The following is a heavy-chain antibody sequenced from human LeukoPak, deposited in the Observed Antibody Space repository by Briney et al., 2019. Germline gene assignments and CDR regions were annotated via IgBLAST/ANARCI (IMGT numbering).Heavy chain of an antibody. CDR1: GFTVSSNY. D-gene: IGHD2-2*01. V-gene: IGHV3-53*01. J-gene: IGHJ4*02. Sequence: PGGSLRLSCAASGFTVSSNYMSWVRQAPGKGLEWVSVIYSGGSTYYADSVKGRFTISRDNSKNTLYLQMNSLRAEDTAVYFCAKGGTGYCSSTSCLYYFDYWGQGTLVTVSS. CDR2: IYSGGST. CDR3: AKGGTGYCSSTSCLYYFDY.